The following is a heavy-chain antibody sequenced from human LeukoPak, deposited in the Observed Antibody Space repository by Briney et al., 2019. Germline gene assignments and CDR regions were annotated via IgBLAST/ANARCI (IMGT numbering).Heavy chain of an antibody. CDR1: GGSISSSSYF. V-gene: IGHV4-39*01. CDR2: IYYSGST. Sequence: SETLSLTCTVSGGSISSSSYFWGWIRQPPGKGLEWIGSIYYSGSTYYNPSLKSRVTISVDTSKNQYSLKLRSVTAADTAVYYCARQISINLIDYWGQGTLVTVSS. CDR3: ARQISINLIDY. J-gene: IGHJ4*02. D-gene: IGHD1-14*01.